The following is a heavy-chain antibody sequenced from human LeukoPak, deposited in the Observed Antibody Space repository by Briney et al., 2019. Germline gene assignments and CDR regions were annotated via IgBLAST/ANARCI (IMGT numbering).Heavy chain of an antibody. CDR3: ARFEVNYEDNRSYYYFDY. J-gene: IGHJ4*02. V-gene: IGHV5-51*01. Sequence: GESLKISCRVFGYPFDNYWIGWVRQVSGKGLEWMGIIYPDDSDIKYSPSFQGQVTFSVDKSINTAYLQWSRLKASDTAMYYCARFEVNYEDNRSYYYFDYWGQGTLVTVSS. D-gene: IGHD3-10*01. CDR1: GYPFDNYW. CDR2: IYPDDSDI.